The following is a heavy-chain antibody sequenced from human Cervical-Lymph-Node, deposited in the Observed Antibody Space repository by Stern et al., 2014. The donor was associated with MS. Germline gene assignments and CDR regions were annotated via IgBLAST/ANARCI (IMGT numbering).Heavy chain of an antibody. CDR3: ARGLYPSTFEI. Sequence: QVQLQESGPGLVKPSQTLSLTCAVSGGSISSGGYYWNWIRQDPGKALEWMGYIFYGDSYYSSGNTYYSPSLKSRLSISVDTSKNHLSLRLSAVTAADTAVYYCARGLYPSTFEIWGQGTMVTVSS. V-gene: IGHV4-31*11. J-gene: IGHJ3*02. CDR1: GGSISSGGYY. CDR2: IFYGDSYYSSGNT. D-gene: IGHD5/OR15-5a*01.